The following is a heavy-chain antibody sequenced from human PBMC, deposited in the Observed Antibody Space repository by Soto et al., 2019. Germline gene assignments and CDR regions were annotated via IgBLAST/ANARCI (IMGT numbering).Heavy chain of an antibody. V-gene: IGHV3-15*01. J-gene: IGHJ6*02. CDR1: GFTFSKAW. D-gene: IGHD6-13*01. CDR2: IKSKTDGGTT. CDR3: TTASDSSSSYEAGYYYYGMDV. Sequence: EVQLVESGGCLVKPGGSLRLSCAASGFTFSKAWMSWVRQAPGKGLEWVGRIKSKTDGGTTDYAAPVKGRFTISRDDSKNTLYLQMNSLKTEDTAVHYCTTASDSSSSYEAGYYYYGMDVWGQGTTVTVSS.